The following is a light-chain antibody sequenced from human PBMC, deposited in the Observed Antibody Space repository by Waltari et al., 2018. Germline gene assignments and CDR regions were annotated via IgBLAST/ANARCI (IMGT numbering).Light chain of an antibody. J-gene: IGKJ4*01. V-gene: IGKV3-11*01. CDR2: DVS. CDR1: QSVSSY. Sequence: LSCTASQSVSSYLGWYQQRPGQAPSLLIFDVSKRATGTPARFRGSGSGTDFTLTITSLEPEDFAVYYCQQRSSWPLTFGGGTKVEIK. CDR3: QQRSSWPLT.